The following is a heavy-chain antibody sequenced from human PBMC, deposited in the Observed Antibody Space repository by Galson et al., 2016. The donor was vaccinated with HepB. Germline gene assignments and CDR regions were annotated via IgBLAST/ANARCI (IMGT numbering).Heavy chain of an antibody. J-gene: IGHJ4*02. D-gene: IGHD3-3*01. Sequence: TLSLTCTVSGGFISTGNYYWTWIRQHPEKGLEWIGNIFYSGRTDYNPSLKSRVTISVDTSKNHFSLTLNSVTAADTALYYCATDLQVRDFWSGYSNSPVVRYLDHWGQGTLVTVSS. V-gene: IGHV4-31*03. CDR1: GGFISTGNYY. CDR3: ATDLQVRDFWSGYSNSPVVRYLDH. CDR2: IFYSGRT.